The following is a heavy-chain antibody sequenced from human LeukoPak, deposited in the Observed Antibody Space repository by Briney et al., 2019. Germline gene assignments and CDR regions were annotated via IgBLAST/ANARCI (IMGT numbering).Heavy chain of an antibody. Sequence: NPSETLSLTCTVSGGSISSYYWSWIRQPPGKGLEWIGYIYYSGSTNYNPSLKSRVTISVDTSKNQFSLKLSSVTAADTAVYYCARKLGRPFDIWGQGTMVTASS. V-gene: IGHV4-59*01. CDR1: GGSISSYY. CDR3: ARKLGRPFDI. J-gene: IGHJ3*02. CDR2: IYYSGST.